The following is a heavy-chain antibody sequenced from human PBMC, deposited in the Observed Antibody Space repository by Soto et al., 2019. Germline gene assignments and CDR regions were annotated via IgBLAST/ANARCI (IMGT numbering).Heavy chain of an antibody. CDR2: IDWDDDK. V-gene: IGHV2-70*01. CDR1: GFSLSTSGMC. D-gene: IGHD1-26*01. Sequence: SGPTLVNPTQTVTLTCTFSGFSLSTSGMCVSWIRQPPGKALEWLALIDWDDDKYYSTSLKTRLTISKDTSKNQVVLTMTNMDPVDTATYYCARSSNTGIVGATNFDYWGQGTLVTVSS. CDR3: ARSSNTGIVGATNFDY. J-gene: IGHJ4*02.